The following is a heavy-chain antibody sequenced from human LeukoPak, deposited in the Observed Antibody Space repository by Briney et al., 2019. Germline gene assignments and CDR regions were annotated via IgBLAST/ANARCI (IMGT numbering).Heavy chain of an antibody. CDR1: GYSIRSGYF. CDR3: ARSPRWFFDL. J-gene: IGHJ2*01. V-gene: IGHV4-38-2*01. Sequence: SETLSLTCDVSGYSIRSGYFWGWIRQPPGKGLEWIGSIYHVGNTYQNPSLKSRVTISRDTSKNQFSLKLTSVTTAGTAVYYCARSPRWFFDLWGRGTLVTVSS. CDR2: IYHVGNT.